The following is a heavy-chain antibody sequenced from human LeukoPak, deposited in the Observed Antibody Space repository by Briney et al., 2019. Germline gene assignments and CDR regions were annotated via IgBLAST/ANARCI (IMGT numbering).Heavy chain of an antibody. D-gene: IGHD6-19*01. CDR3: TRDQIYSSGWYASAFDI. J-gene: IGHJ3*02. CDR1: GFTFGDYA. V-gene: IGHV3-49*04. CDR2: IRSKAYGGTT. Sequence: GGSLRLSCTASGFTFGDYAMSWVRQAPGKGLEWVGFIRSKAYGGTTEYAASVKGRFTISRDDSKSIAYLQMNSLKTEDTAVYYCTRDQIYSSGWYASAFDIWGQGTMVTVSS.